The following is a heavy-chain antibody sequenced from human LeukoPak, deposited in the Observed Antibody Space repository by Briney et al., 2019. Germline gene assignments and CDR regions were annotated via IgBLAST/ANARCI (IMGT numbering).Heavy chain of an antibody. V-gene: IGHV7-4-1*02. CDR3: ARAFQSLGGLSLPDY. J-gene: IGHJ4*02. D-gene: IGHD3-16*02. CDR1: GYTFTNYA. CDR2: IPPSTGNP. Sequence: GASVKVPCKASGYTFTNYAMNWVRQAPGQGLEWMGWIPPSTGNPTYAQGFTGRFVFSLDTSVSTTYLQISSLKAEDTAVYFCARAFQSLGGLSLPDYWGQGTLVTVSS.